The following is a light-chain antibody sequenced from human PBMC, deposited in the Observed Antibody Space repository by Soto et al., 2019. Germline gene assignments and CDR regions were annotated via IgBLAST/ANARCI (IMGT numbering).Light chain of an antibody. J-gene: IGLJ1*01. CDR3: SSYAGSNNFGYV. CDR1: SSDVGGYNF. V-gene: IGLV2-8*01. Sequence: QSALTQPPSASGSPGQSVTISCTGTSSDVGGYNFVSWYQQHPGKAPKLMIYEVSQRPSGVPDRFSGSKSGNTASLTVSGLQAEDEADYYCSSYAGSNNFGYVFGTGTKVTVL. CDR2: EVS.